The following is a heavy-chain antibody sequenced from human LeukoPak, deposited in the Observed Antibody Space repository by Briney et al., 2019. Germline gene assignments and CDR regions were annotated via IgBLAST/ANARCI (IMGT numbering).Heavy chain of an antibody. Sequence: PSETLSLTCTVSGGSISSSTYYWGWIRQPPGKGLEWIGSFYYSGGTYYNPSLKSRVTISVDTSKNQFSLKLSSVTAADTAVYYCARHWFGEFSVGENWFDPWGQGTLVTVSS. CDR2: FYYSGGT. V-gene: IGHV4-39*01. J-gene: IGHJ5*02. D-gene: IGHD3-10*01. CDR1: GGSISSSTYY. CDR3: ARHWFGEFSVGENWFDP.